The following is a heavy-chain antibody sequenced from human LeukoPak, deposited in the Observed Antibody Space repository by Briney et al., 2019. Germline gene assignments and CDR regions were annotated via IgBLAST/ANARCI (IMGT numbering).Heavy chain of an antibody. CDR3: AKGPDPGRLDY. J-gene: IGHJ4*02. Sequence: GGSLGLSCAASGFTFSSYAMSWVRQAPGKGLEWVSAISGSGGSTYYADSVKGRFTISRDNSKNTLYLQTNSLRAEDTAVYYCAKGPDPGRLDYWGQGTLVTVSS. CDR1: GFTFSSYA. CDR2: ISGSGGST. V-gene: IGHV3-23*01.